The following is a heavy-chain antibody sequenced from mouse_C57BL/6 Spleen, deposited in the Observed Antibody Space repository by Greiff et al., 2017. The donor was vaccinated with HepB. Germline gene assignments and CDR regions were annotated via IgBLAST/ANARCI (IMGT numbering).Heavy chain of an antibody. D-gene: IGHD2-4*01. V-gene: IGHV2-2*01. CDR3: ARKTYYDYDGGTMDY. CDR1: GFSLTSYG. CDR2: IWSGGST. J-gene: IGHJ4*01. Sequence: VKLQESGPGLVQPSQSLSITCTVSGFSLTSYGVHWVRQSPGKGLEWLGVIWSGGSTDYNAAFISRLSISKDNSKSQVFFKMNSLQADDTAIYYWARKTYYDYDGGTMDYWGQGTSVTVSS.